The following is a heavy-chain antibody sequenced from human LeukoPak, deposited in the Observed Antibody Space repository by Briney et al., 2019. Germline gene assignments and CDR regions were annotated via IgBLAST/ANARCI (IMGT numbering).Heavy chain of an antibody. J-gene: IGHJ5*02. CDR3: ARDPISSNWPRGHFFDP. CDR2: INPNGGGT. V-gene: IGHV1-46*01. Sequence: ASVKVSCKASGYRFTSYYVNWFRQAPGQGLEWMGLINPNGGGTTFTQKFQGRVTMTRDTSTTTVYMELSGLKLEDTAVYYCARDPISSNWPRGHFFDPWGQGTLVTVSS. CDR1: GYRFTSYY. D-gene: IGHD6-13*01.